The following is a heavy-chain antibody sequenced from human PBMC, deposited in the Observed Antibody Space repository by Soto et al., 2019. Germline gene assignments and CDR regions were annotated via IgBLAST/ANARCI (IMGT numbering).Heavy chain of an antibody. J-gene: IGHJ4*02. CDR1: GFPFSTYG. Sequence: QVQLVESGGGVVQPGRSLRLSCAASGFPFSTYGMHWVRQAPGKRLEWVTLISHDGSNKYYIDSVKGRFTVSRDNSKNTLYLEMNSLRPEDTAVYYCAKVPGFSGSVGIDCWGQGTLVTVSS. D-gene: IGHD1-26*01. V-gene: IGHV3-30*18. CDR3: AKVPGFSGSVGIDC. CDR2: ISHDGSNK.